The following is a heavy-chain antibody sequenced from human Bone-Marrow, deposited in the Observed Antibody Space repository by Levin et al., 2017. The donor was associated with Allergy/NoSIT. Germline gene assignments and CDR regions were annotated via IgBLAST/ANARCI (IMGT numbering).Heavy chain of an antibody. CDR3: ASRQSNHYYYMDV. Sequence: LSLTCAASGFSFHTWPLHWVRQAPGKGLEWVAVISYDVSNKYVADSVKGRFTVSRDNSKNTLYLQMNSLRPEDTAVYYCASRQSNHYYYMDVWGEGTTVTVSS. J-gene: IGHJ6*03. D-gene: IGHD1-14*01. CDR2: ISYDVSNK. V-gene: IGHV3-30-3*01. CDR1: GFSFHTWP.